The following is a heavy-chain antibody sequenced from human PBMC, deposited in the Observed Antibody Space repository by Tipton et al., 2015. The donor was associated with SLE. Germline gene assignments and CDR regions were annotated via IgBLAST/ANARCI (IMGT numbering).Heavy chain of an antibody. D-gene: IGHD2-2*02. Sequence: QLVQSGAEVKKPGASVKVSCKASGYTFTGYYIHWVRQAPGQGLEWMGRINPNSGGTNYAQKFQGRVTMTRHTSISTAYMELSRLRSDDTAVYYCARVWVDTRYTISDWLDPWGQGTLVTVSS. CDR2: INPNSGGT. CDR3: ARVWVDTRYTISDWLDP. CDR1: GYTFTGYY. J-gene: IGHJ5*02. V-gene: IGHV1-2*06.